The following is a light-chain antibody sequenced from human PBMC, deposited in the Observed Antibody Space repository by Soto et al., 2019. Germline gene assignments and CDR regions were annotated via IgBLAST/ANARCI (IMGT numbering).Light chain of an antibody. J-gene: IGKJ1*01. V-gene: IGKV3-20*01. CDR1: QSVSNSY. Sequence: EIVLTQSPGTLSLSPGERASLSCRASQSVSNSYLAWYQQIPGQAPRLLINDASRRATGIPDRFSGSGSGTDFTLTISRLEPEDFAVYYCQQDGSSPPTFGQGTKVDIK. CDR2: DAS. CDR3: QQDGSSPPT.